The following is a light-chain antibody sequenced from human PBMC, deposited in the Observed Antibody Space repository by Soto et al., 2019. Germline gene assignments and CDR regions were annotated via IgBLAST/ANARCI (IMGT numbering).Light chain of an antibody. V-gene: IGKV2-28*01. Sequence: DIVLTQSPLSLPVTPGVPASISCMSSQSLLHSNGYNYLDWYLQKPGQSPQLLIYLCTNLASWVPDRVGGSGSGADVKLKISIGEAEDVGVYYCMQALQAHPTFDQATEVDIK. CDR3: MQALQAHPT. CDR2: LCT. J-gene: IGKJ1*01. CDR1: QSLLHSNGYNY.